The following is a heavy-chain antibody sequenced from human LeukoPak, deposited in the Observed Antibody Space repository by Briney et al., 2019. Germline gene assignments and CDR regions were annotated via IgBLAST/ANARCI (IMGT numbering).Heavy chain of an antibody. D-gene: IGHD3-10*01. CDR2: ISGSGGNT. V-gene: IGHV3-23*01. CDR1: GFTFSTDV. J-gene: IGHJ6*02. Sequence: GGSLRLSCAASGFTFSTDVMSWVRQAPGKGLECVSAISGSGGNTYYADSVKGRFTISRDNSKNMLYLQMNSLRAEDTAVYYCAKVSGRIQIWPQPFGDGMDVWGQGTAVTVSS. CDR3: AKVSGRIQIWPQPFGDGMDV.